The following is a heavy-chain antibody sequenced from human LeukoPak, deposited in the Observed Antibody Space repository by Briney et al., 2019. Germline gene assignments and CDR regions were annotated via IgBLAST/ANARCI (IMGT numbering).Heavy chain of an antibody. J-gene: IGHJ5*02. CDR1: GFILSDHY. Sequence: GGSLRLSCAASGFILSDHYIDWVRQAPGKGLEWVGRTRNKANSYTTEYAASVKGRFTISRDDPKNLLYLQMNSLKSEDTAVYYCGKSGRYRPSDLWGQGTLVTVSS. D-gene: IGHD1-26*01. V-gene: IGHV3-72*01. CDR2: TRNKANSYTT. CDR3: GKSGRYRPSDL.